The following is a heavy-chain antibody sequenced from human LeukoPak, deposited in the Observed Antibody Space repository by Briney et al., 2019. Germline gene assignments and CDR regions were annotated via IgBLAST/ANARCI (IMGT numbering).Heavy chain of an antibody. D-gene: IGHD3-22*01. CDR3: GKHDSSYSGN. V-gene: IGHV3-30*02. CDR2: IQYDGSNE. Sequence: GGSLRLSCAASGFTFSGYHMHWVRQAPGKGLEWVAFIQYDGSNERYADSVNGRFTISRDNSRNTLYLQMSSLRPEDTAVYYCGKHDSSYSGNWGQGTLVTVSS. CDR1: GFTFSGYH. J-gene: IGHJ4*02.